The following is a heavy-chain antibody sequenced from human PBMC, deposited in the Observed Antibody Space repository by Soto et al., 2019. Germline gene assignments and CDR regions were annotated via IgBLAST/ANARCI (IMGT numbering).Heavy chain of an antibody. CDR2: IIPIFGTA. Sequence: GASVKVSCKASGGTFSSYAVSWVRQAPGQGLEWMGGIIPIFGTANYAQKFQGRVTITADESTSTAYMELSSLRSEDTAVYYCAREGIAAHTYFDYWGQGTLVTVSS. D-gene: IGHD6-13*01. V-gene: IGHV1-69*13. CDR1: GGTFSSYA. CDR3: AREGIAAHTYFDY. J-gene: IGHJ4*02.